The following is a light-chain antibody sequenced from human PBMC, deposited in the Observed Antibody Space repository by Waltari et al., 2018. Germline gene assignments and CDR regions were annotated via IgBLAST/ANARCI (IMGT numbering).Light chain of an antibody. CDR3: QSYDSNVGGSV. V-gene: IGLV1-40*01. CDR1: GSNAGAGYD. J-gene: IGLJ1*01. Sequence: SVLTQPPSVSGAPGQRVIISCAGRGSNAGAGYDVQRYQQLPGSAPTLLINGNTNRPSGVPDRFSGSKSGASASLAITGLQAEDEADYYCQSYDSNVGGSVFGAGTKVSVL. CDR2: GNT.